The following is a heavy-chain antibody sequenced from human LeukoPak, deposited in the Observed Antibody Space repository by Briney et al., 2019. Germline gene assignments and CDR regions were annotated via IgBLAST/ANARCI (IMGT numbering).Heavy chain of an antibody. V-gene: IGHV3-13*01. CDR1: GFTFSSYD. CDR3: ARGRGSWYGVYFDY. CDR2: IGTAGDT. J-gene: IGHJ4*02. Sequence: GGSLRLSCAASGFTFSSYDMHWVRQATGKGLEWVSAIGTAGDTYYPGSVKGRFTISRDNAKNSLYLQMNSLRTEDTAVYYCARGRGSWYGVYFDYWGQGTLVTVSS. D-gene: IGHD6-13*01.